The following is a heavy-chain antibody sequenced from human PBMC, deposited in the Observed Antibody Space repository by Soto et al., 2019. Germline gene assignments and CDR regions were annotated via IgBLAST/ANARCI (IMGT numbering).Heavy chain of an antibody. CDR2: FDPEDGET. CDR3: ATGFGIRYFDWNNTNSELWFDL. D-gene: IGHD3-9*01. J-gene: IGHJ5*02. CDR1: GYTLTELT. V-gene: IGHV1-24*01. Sequence: ASVKVSCKVSGYTLTELTMHWVRQAPGKGLEWMGGFDPEDGETIYAQKFQGRVTMTEDTSTDTAYMELSSLRSEDTAVYYCATGFGIRYFDWNNTNSELWFDLWGQGTLVTVSS.